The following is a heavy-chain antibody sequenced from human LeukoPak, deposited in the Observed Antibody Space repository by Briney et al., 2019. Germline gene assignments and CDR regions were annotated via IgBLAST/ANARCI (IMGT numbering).Heavy chain of an antibody. CDR1: GFTVSNNF. D-gene: IGHD3-22*01. V-gene: IGHV3-53*01. CDR3: AAPFDSSGYNYGAY. J-gene: IGHJ4*02. CDR2: IYSGGST. Sequence: PGGSLRLSCAASGFTVSNNFMSWVRQAPGKGLEWVSVIYSGGSTYYAESVKGRFTISRDNSENTLYLQMKSLRAEDTTVYYCAAPFDSSGYNYGAYWGQGTLVTVSS.